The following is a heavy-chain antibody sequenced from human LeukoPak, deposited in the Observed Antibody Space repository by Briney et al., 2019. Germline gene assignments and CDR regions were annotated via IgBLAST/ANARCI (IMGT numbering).Heavy chain of an antibody. CDR2: ISHSSGFT. D-gene: IGHD6-13*01. Sequence: GGSLRLSCAASGFTFSDHYMSWIRQTPGQGLEWVAYISHSSGFTNYADSVKGRFAISRDNAKNSLYLQMDSLRAEDTAIYYCAKLFKAYSSTWIDYWGQGNLVTVSS. CDR1: GFTFSDHY. CDR3: AKLFKAYSSTWIDY. V-gene: IGHV3-11*03. J-gene: IGHJ4*02.